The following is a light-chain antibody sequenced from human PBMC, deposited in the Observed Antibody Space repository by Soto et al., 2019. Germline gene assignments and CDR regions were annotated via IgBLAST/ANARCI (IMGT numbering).Light chain of an antibody. Sequence: DIQMTQSPSSLSASVGDRVTITCRASQSISSFLTWYQQKAGKAPKLLIYAASSLQSGVPSRFSGSGSGTDFTLTISSLQPEDFASYYCQQSFSAPPTFGHGTKVEIK. CDR2: AAS. V-gene: IGKV1-39*01. J-gene: IGKJ1*01. CDR1: QSISSF. CDR3: QQSFSAPPT.